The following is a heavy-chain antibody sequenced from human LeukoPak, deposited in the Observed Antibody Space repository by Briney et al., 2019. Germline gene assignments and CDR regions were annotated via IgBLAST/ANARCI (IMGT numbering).Heavy chain of an antibody. J-gene: IGHJ2*01. CDR1: GFTFSSYE. V-gene: IGHV3-48*03. Sequence: GGSLRLSCAASGFTFSSYEMNWVRQAPGKGLEWVSYISSSGSTIYYADSVKGRFTISRDNAKNSLYLQMNSLRAGDTAVYYCVREGRSSRWDDWYFDLWGRGTLVTVSS. CDR2: ISSSGSTI. CDR3: VREGRSSRWDDWYFDL. D-gene: IGHD6-13*01.